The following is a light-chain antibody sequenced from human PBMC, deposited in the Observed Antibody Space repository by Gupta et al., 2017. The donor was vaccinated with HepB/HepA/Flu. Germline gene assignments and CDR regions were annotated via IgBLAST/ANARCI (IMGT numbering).Light chain of an antibody. CDR3: GSYTSTRTFV. Sequence: QSALTQPASVSGPPGQSITISCTGTSSDVGAYNYVSWYQQHPGKAPKLMIYDVSNRPSGVSSRFSGSKSGNTASLTISGLQAEDEADYYCGSYTSTRTFVFGTGTKATVL. V-gene: IGLV2-14*03. CDR1: SSDVGAYNY. J-gene: IGLJ1*01. CDR2: DVS.